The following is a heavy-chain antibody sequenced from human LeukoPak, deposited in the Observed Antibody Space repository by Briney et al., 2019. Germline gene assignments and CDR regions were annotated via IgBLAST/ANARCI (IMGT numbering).Heavy chain of an antibody. V-gene: IGHV3-21*01. CDR1: GFTFSSYS. J-gene: IGHJ5*02. CDR2: ISSSSSYI. Sequence: GGSLRLSCAASGFTFSSYSMNWVRQAPGKGLEWVSSISSSSSYIYYADSVKGRFTISRDNSKNSIYLEMNSLRVEDTAVYHCARDLSRWHWKAWFDPWGQGTQVTVSS. CDR3: ARDLSRWHWKAWFDP. D-gene: IGHD1-1*01.